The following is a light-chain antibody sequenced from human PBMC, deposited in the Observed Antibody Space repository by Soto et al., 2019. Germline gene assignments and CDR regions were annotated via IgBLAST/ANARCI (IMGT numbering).Light chain of an antibody. CDR2: EVT. Sequence: QSALTQPASVSGSPGQSITISCTGTSSDIGADDFVSWYQHHPDKTPKLIIFEVTYRPTGISHRFSASKSGNTASLTISGLEAKDEAFYYCSSYRKTTFPHVVFGAGTKLTVL. J-gene: IGLJ2*01. CDR3: SSYRKTTFPHVV. V-gene: IGLV2-14*01. CDR1: SSDIGADDF.